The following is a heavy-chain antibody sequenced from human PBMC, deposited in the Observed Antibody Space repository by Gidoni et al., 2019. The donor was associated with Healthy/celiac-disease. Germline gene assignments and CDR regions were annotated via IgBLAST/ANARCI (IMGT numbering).Heavy chain of an antibody. V-gene: IGHV3-11*06. CDR3: ARDYSSGYYSPLGY. CDR1: GFTFSDYY. D-gene: IGHD3-22*01. Sequence: QVQLVESGGGLVKPGGSLSLSCAASGFTFSDYYMSWIRQAPGKGLEWVSYISSSSSYTNYADSVKGRFTISRDNAKNSLYLQMNSLRAEDTAVYYCARDYSSGYYSPLGYWGQGTLVTVSS. J-gene: IGHJ4*02. CDR2: ISSSSSYT.